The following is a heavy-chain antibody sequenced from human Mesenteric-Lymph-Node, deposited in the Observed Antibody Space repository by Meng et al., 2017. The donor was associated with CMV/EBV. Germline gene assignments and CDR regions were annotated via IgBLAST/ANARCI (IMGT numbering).Heavy chain of an antibody. V-gene: IGHV1-69*02. CDR1: GGTFSSYT. CDR2: IIPILGIA. J-gene: IGHJ5*02. CDR3: AGGIAAAGSRWFDP. Sequence: QVQLVQSGAEGKKPGSSVKVSCKASGGTFSSYTISWGRQAPGQGLEWMGRIIPILGIANYAQKFQGRVTITADKSTSTAYMELSSLRSEDTAVYYCAGGIAAAGSRWFDPWGQGTLVTVSS. D-gene: IGHD6-13*01.